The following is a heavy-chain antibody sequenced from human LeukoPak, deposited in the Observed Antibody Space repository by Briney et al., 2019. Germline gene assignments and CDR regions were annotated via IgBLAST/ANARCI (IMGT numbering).Heavy chain of an antibody. CDR2: INHSGST. Sequence: SETLSLTCAVYGGSFSSYYWSWIRQPPGKGLEWIGEINHSGSTNYNPSLKSRVTISVDTSKNQFSLKLSSVTAADTAVYYCARQAYCGGDCYSGYNWFDPWGQGTLVTVSS. D-gene: IGHD2-21*02. J-gene: IGHJ5*02. V-gene: IGHV4-34*01. CDR1: GGSFSSYY. CDR3: ARQAYCGGDCYSGYNWFDP.